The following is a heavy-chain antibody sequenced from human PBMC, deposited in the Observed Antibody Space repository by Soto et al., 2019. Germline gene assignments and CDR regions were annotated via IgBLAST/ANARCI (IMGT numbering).Heavy chain of an antibody. CDR1: GFTFSGSA. D-gene: IGHD6-13*01. V-gene: IGHV3-73*01. Sequence: GSLRLSCAASGFTFSGSAMHWVRQASGKGLEWVGRIRSKANSYATAYAASVKGRFTISRDDSKNTAYLQMNSLKTEDTAVYYCTREWSTYSSSWYVIDPWGQGTLVTVSS. J-gene: IGHJ5*02. CDR2: IRSKANSYAT. CDR3: TREWSTYSSSWYVIDP.